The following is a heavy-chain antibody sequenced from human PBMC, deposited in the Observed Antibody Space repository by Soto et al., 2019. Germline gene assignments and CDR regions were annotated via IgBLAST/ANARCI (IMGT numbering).Heavy chain of an antibody. CDR1: GYTFTSYG. D-gene: IGHD6-13*01. CDR2: ISAYNGNT. V-gene: IGHV1-18*04. Sequence: ASVKVSCKASGYTFTSYGISWVRQAPGQGLEWMGWISAYNGNTNYAQKLQGRVTMTTDTSTSTAYMELRSLRSDDTAVYYCARKTHSSSWYDWFDSWGQGTLVTVSS. J-gene: IGHJ5*01. CDR3: ARKTHSSSWYDWFDS.